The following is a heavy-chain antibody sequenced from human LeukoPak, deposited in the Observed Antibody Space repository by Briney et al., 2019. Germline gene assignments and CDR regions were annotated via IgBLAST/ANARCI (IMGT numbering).Heavy chain of an antibody. CDR2: ISYTGST. CDR3: TTYLGFCTNGVCYDYFDY. V-gene: IGHV4-59*08. J-gene: IGHJ4*02. Sequence: SETLSLTCTVSGASINNYYWSWIRQPPGKALEWIGYISYTGSTNYSPSLKSRVTMSVDSSKNQFSLRLSSVTAADTAVYYCTTYLGFCTNGVCYDYFDYWGQGTLVTVSS. CDR1: GASINNYY. D-gene: IGHD2-8*01.